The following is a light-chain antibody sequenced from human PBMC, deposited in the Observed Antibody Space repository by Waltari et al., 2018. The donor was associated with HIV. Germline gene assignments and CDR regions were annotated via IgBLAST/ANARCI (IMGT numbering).Light chain of an antibody. CDR1: ALSKQY. CDR2: KDT. Sequence: SNDLTQSSSVSVSPGQTARITCSGDALSKQYYYWYQHKPGQAPLLLIYKDTERPAEIPERFAGSSSGTTATLTITGVQPEDEADYYCQSADISGTHLFVFAAGTKVTVL. J-gene: IGLJ1*01. V-gene: IGLV3-25*03. CDR3: QSADISGTHLFV.